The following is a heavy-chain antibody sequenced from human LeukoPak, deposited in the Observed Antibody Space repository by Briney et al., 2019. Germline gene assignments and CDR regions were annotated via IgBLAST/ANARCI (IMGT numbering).Heavy chain of an antibody. J-gene: IGHJ5*02. V-gene: IGHV1-58*01. CDR1: GFTFMNSA. CDR3: VREVSAWPKNWFDP. Sequence: ASVRVSCKASGFTFMNSAVHWVRQARGQRPEWIGWILVATGATNYAQTFQDRVTLTTDVSSGTVYMDLSSLRAEDTAVYYCVREVSAWPKNWFDPWGQGTLVTVSS. D-gene: IGHD3-3*01. CDR2: ILVATGAT.